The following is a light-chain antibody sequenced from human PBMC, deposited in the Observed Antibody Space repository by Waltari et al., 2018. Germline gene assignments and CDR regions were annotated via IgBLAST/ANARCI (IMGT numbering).Light chain of an antibody. V-gene: IGKV1-33*01. Sequence: DIQMTQSPSSLSASVGDRVTITCQASQDITNYLNWDQQKPGKAPKLLIYDASNLETGVPSRFSGSGSGTDFTFTISSLQPEDIATYYCQQYENLPLTFGGGTKVKIK. J-gene: IGKJ4*01. CDR3: QQYENLPLT. CDR2: DAS. CDR1: QDITNY.